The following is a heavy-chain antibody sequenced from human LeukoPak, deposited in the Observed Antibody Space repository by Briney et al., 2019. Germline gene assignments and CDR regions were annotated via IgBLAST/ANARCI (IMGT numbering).Heavy chain of an antibody. CDR3: ARQQIYQLGPNFDS. V-gene: IGHV5-51*01. Sequence: GESLKISFKGSGYRFSSYWIGWVRPMPGKGLECMGIIYPGDSDTRYSPSFQGQVTISADKSISTIYLQWSSLKASDTAMYYCARQQIYQLGPNFDSWGQGTLVTVST. J-gene: IGHJ4*02. CDR2: IYPGDSDT. CDR1: GYRFSSYW. D-gene: IGHD6-13*01.